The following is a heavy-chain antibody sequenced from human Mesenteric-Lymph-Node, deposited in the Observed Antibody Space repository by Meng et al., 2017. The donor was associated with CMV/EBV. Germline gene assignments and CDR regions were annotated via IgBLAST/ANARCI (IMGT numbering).Heavy chain of an antibody. V-gene: IGHV1-2*02. CDR3: ARDLRRYYYGSGTDY. CDR2: INPNSGGT. D-gene: IGHD3-10*01. J-gene: IGHJ4*02. CDR1: AYPFTGYS. Sequence: SAYPFTGYSLHWVRQAPGQGLEWMGWINPNSGGTNYAQKFQGRVTMTRDTSISTAYMELSRLRSDDTAVYYCARDLRRYYYGSGTDYWGQGTLVTVSS.